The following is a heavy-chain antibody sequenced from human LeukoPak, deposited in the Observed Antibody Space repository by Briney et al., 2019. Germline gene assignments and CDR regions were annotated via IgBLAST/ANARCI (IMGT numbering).Heavy chain of an antibody. Sequence: SETLSLTCTVSGDSVSSLSYFWGWTRQPPGQGLEWIASIHNIDSTYYNSSLRTRVTMSIATSKNQCTLNLSSGTAADTALYYCAKNTYSSGWSTPIDSWGRGTLVTVPS. CDR1: GDSVSSLSYF. CDR3: AKNTYSSGWSTPIDS. D-gene: IGHD6-19*01. V-gene: IGHV4-39*01. CDR2: IHNIDST. J-gene: IGHJ4*02.